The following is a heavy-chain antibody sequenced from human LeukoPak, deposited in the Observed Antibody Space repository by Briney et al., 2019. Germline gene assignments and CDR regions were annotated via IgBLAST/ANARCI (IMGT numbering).Heavy chain of an antibody. D-gene: IGHD3-22*01. J-gene: IGHJ3*02. Sequence: KISCKGSGYSFTSYWIGWVRQAPGQGLEWMGGIIPIFGTANYAQKFQGRVTITTDESTSTAYMELSSLRSEDTAVYYCARAEDYYDSSGYLAAPNDAFDIWGQGTMVTVSS. CDR1: GYSFTSYW. CDR2: IIPIFGTA. CDR3: ARAEDYYDSSGYLAAPNDAFDI. V-gene: IGHV1-69*05.